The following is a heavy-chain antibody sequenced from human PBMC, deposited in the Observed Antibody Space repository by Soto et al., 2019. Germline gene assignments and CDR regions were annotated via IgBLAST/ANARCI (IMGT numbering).Heavy chain of an antibody. Sequence: ASVKVSCKASGYTFTSYDINWVRQATGQGLEWMGLMNLNIGNTGYAQKFQGRVTMTRNTSISTAYMELSSLRSEDTAVYYCARTNGGVIVRGYYYYMDVWGKGTTVTVSS. CDR2: MNLNIGNT. CDR3: ARTNGGVIVRGYYYYMDV. CDR1: GYTFTSYD. J-gene: IGHJ6*03. D-gene: IGHD3-16*02. V-gene: IGHV1-8*01.